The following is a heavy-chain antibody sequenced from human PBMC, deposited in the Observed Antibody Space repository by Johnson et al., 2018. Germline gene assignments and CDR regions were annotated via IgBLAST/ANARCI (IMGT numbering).Heavy chain of an antibody. D-gene: IGHD6-13*01. J-gene: IGHJ1*01. CDR1: GFTFSSYS. CDR2: ISSSSSYI. Sequence: VQLVQSGGGLVKPGGSLRLSCAASGFTFSSYSMNWVRQAPGKGLEWVSSISSSSSYIYYADSVKGRFTISRDNAKNSRYLQMNSLRAEDTAVYYCARGSSSWYYYFQHWGQGTLVTVSS. CDR3: ARGSSSWYYYFQH. V-gene: IGHV3-21*01.